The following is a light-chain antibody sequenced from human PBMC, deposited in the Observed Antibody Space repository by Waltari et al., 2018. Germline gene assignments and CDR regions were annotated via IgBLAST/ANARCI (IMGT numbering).Light chain of an antibody. CDR1: SGHTRYP. J-gene: IGLJ2*01. V-gene: IGLV4-69*01. CDR3: QSWDTGINV. CDR2: LDSDGSH. Sequence: QLVLTQPPSASASLGASVQLTCPLNSGHTRYPIPWPQQQPEKGPRFLMKLDSDGSHTKGDGIPDRFSGSSSGAERYLILSSLQSEDEADYYCQSWDTGINVFGGGTKLTVL.